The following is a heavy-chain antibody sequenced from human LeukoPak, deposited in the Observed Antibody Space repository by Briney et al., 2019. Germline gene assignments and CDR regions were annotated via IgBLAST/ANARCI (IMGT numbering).Heavy chain of an antibody. V-gene: IGHV3-23*01. CDR2: ISGSGGST. CDR3: AKVYYGSGPRDAFDI. J-gene: IGHJ3*02. Sequence: SGGSLRLSCAASGFTFSSYAMSWVRQAPGKGLEWVSAISGSGGSTYYADSVKGRFTTSRDNSKNTLYLQMNSLRAEDTAVYYCAKVYYGSGPRDAFDIWGQGTMVTVSS. D-gene: IGHD3-10*01. CDR1: GFTFSSYA.